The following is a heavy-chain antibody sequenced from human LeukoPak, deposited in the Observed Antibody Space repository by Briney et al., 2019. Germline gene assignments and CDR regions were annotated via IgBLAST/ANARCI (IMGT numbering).Heavy chain of an antibody. D-gene: IGHD3-9*01. CDR1: GFTFSNYG. Sequence: PGGSLRLSCAASGFTFSNYGMHWVRRAPGKGLEWVAFIRYAGTNKYYADSVKGRFTISRDNSKNTLYLQMNSLRAEDTAVYYCARSPHILTGENFDYWGQGTLLTVSS. CDR2: IRYAGTNK. CDR3: ARSPHILTGENFDY. J-gene: IGHJ4*02. V-gene: IGHV3-30*02.